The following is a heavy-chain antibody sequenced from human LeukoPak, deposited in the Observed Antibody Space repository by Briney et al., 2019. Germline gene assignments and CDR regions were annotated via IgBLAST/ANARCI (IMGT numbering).Heavy chain of an antibody. CDR2: ITTSDGNT. V-gene: IGHV3-23*01. CDR3: AKDGGLWVSAHWGDS. CDR1: EFTFSSYT. Sequence: GGSLRLSCAASEFTFSSYTMSWVRQAPGKGLEWVSTITTSDGNTYYADSVKGRFTVSRDNSKNTLFLQMNSLRAEDTAVYYCAKDGGLWVSAHWGDSWGRGTLVTVSS. D-gene: IGHD7-27*01. J-gene: IGHJ4*02.